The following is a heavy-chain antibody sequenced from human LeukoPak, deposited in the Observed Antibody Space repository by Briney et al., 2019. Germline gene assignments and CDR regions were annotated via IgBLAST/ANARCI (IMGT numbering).Heavy chain of an antibody. Sequence: SQTLSLTCTVSGGSISSGSYYWSWIRQPAGKGLEWIGRIYTSGSTNYNPSLKSRVTISVDTSKNQFSLKLSSVTAADTAVYYCARDRHYCSSTSCYPNGWFDPWGQGTLVTVSS. J-gene: IGHJ5*02. CDR3: ARDRHYCSSTSCYPNGWFDP. D-gene: IGHD2-2*01. CDR2: IYTSGST. V-gene: IGHV4-61*02. CDR1: GGSISSGSYY.